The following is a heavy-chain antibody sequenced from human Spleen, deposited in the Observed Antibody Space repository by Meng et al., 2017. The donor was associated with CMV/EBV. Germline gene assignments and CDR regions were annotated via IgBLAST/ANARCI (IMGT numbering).Heavy chain of an antibody. Sequence: ASVKVSCKASGYIFPSLGISWVRQGPGQGPEWMGWISPYNGNTVYGQKFQPRLTMTTDTTTSTAYRELRSLRSDDTAVYYGPRGGDYGDFHDPFDYWGQGTLVTVSS. CDR1: GYIFPSLG. CDR2: ISPYNGNT. D-gene: IGHD4-17*01. CDR3: PRGGDYGDFHDPFDY. V-gene: IGHV1-18*01. J-gene: IGHJ4*02.